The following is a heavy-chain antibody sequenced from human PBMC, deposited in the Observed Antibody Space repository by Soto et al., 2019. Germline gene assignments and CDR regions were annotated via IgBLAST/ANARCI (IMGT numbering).Heavy chain of an antibody. CDR1: VFNFNDYG. V-gene: IGHV3-30*18. D-gene: IGHD3-3*01. CDR3: AKSYYDFWSAYQASHYYGMDV. CDR2: ISYDGENQ. Sequence: PWGSLRLSCAAPVFNFNDYGIHWVRQAPGKGLEWVAVISYDGENQYYEASVKGRFTISRDNSKNTLYLYMRSLRAEDTAVYYCAKSYYDFWSAYQASHYYGMDVWGQGTTVTVSS. J-gene: IGHJ6*02.